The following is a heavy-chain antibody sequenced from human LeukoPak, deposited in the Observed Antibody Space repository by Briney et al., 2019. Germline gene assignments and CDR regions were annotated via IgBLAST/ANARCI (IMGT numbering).Heavy chain of an antibody. J-gene: IGHJ6*02. Sequence: GGSLRLSCAASGFTFSTYGMHWVRQAPGKGLEWVAAVWSDGINIYYADSVKGRFTISRDNSKNTLYLQMSSLRAEDTAVYYCAGTSSGPERRGMDVWGQGTTVTVSS. CDR1: GFTFSTYG. D-gene: IGHD6-19*01. CDR3: AGTSSGPERRGMDV. V-gene: IGHV3-33*01. CDR2: VWSDGINI.